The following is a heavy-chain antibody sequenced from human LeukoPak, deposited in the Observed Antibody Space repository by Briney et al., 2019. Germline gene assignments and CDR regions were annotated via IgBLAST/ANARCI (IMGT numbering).Heavy chain of an antibody. CDR3: AKLGPGYYDSSGYAIDY. Sequence: GGSLRLSYAASGFTFSSYAMSWVRQAPGKGLEWVSAISGSGGSTYYADSVKGRFTISRDNSKNTLYLQMNGLRAEDTAVYYCAKLGPGYYDSSGYAIDYWGQGTLVNVSS. CDR2: ISGSGGST. D-gene: IGHD3-22*01. J-gene: IGHJ4*02. CDR1: GFTFSSYA. V-gene: IGHV3-23*01.